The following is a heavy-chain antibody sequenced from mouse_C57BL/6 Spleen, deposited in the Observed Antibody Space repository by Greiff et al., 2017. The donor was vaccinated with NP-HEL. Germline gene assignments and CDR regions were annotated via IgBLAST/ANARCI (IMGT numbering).Heavy chain of an antibody. D-gene: IGHD1-1*02. CDR3: ARSVGHFPFDY. CDR1: GYTFTDYY. J-gene: IGHJ2*01. Sequence: QVQLKQSGAELVRPGASVKLSCKASGYTFTDYYINWVKQRPGQGLEWIARIYPGSGNTYYNEKFKGKATLTAEKSSSTAYMQLSSLTSEDSAVYFCARSVGHFPFDYWGQGTTLTVSS. V-gene: IGHV1-76*01. CDR2: IYPGSGNT.